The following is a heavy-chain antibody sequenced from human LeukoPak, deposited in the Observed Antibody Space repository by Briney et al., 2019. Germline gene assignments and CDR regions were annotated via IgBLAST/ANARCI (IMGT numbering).Heavy chain of an antibody. V-gene: IGHV1-46*01. CDR3: ARANGGGLDY. CDR1: GYTFSTYY. Sequence: ASVKVSCKTSGYTFSTYYMHWVRQAPGQGLEWLGIIHPTDGSTSYTQRIQGRVTMTRDTATGTVYLELSSLRSEDTAVYWCARANGGGLDYWGQGTLITVSS. J-gene: IGHJ4*02. CDR2: IHPTDGST. D-gene: IGHD3-10*01.